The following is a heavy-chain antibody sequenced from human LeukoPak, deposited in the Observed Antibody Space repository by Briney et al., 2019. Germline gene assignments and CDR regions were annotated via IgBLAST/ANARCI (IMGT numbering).Heavy chain of an antibody. J-gene: IGHJ4*02. CDR1: GYTLTELS. V-gene: IGHV1-24*01. CDR2: FDPEDGET. Sequence: ASVKVSCKVSGYTLTELSMHWVRQAPGKGLEWMGGFDPEDGETIYAQKFQGRVTMTEDTSTDTAYMELGSLRSEDTAVYYCAISITPPDSSGYVDYWGQGTLVTVSS. CDR3: AISITPPDSSGYVDY. D-gene: IGHD3-22*01.